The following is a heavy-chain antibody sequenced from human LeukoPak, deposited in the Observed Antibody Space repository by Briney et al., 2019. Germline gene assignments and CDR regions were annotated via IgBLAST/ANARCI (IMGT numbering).Heavy chain of an antibody. CDR3: ARDTGAYCSSTSCYSGFDY. Sequence: GGSLRLSCAASGFTFSSYWMSWVRQAPGKGLEWVANIKQDGSEKYYVDSVKGRFTISRDNAKNSLYLQMNSLRAEDTAVYYCARDTGAYCSSTSCYSGFDYWGQGTLVAVSS. V-gene: IGHV3-7*01. D-gene: IGHD2-2*02. CDR2: IKQDGSEK. CDR1: GFTFSSYW. J-gene: IGHJ4*02.